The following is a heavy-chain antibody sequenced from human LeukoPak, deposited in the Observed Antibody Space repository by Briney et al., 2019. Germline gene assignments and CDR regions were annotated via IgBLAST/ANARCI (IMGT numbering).Heavy chain of an antibody. D-gene: IGHD7-27*01. J-gene: IGHJ6*02. Sequence: SGGPLRLSCAASGFTFSSYWMSWVRQAPGKGLEWVANIKQDGSEKYYVDSVKGRFTISRDNAKNSLYLQMNSLRAEDTAVYYCARDWAYYYYGMDVWGQGTTVTVSS. CDR1: GFTFSSYW. CDR2: IKQDGSEK. V-gene: IGHV3-7*01. CDR3: ARDWAYYYYGMDV.